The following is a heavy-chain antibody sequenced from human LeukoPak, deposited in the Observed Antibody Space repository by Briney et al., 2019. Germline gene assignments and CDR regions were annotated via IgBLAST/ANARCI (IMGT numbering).Heavy chain of an antibody. D-gene: IGHD6-19*01. CDR1: GFPFSSHN. V-gene: IGHV3-21*01. J-gene: IGHJ4*02. CDR3: ARAIFSSGWYLIDY. Sequence: GVSLRLSCAASGFPFSSHNMNWVRQAPGKGLEWVSYITSSSSYIYYADSVKGRFTISRDNAKNSLYLQMDSLRAEDTAVYYCARAIFSSGWYLIDYWGQGTLVTISS. CDR2: ITSSSSYI.